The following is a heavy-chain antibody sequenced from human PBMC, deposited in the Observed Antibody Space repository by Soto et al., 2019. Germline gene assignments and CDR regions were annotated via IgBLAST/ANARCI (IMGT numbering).Heavy chain of an antibody. D-gene: IGHD3-22*01. CDR2: IIPIFGTA. J-gene: IGHJ4*02. Sequence: QVQLVQSGAEVKKPGSSVKVSCKASGGTFSSYAISWVRQAPGQGLEWMGGIIPIFGTANYAQKFQGRVTITADESTSTAYMELSSLRSEDTALYYCASWQSGGGYYYDSSGYHAYYFDYWGQGTLVTVSS. CDR1: GGTFSSYA. V-gene: IGHV1-69*01. CDR3: ASWQSGGGYYYDSSGYHAYYFDY.